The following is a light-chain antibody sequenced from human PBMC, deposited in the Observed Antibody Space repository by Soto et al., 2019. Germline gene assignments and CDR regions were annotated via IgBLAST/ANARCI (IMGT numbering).Light chain of an antibody. V-gene: IGLV2-14*03. CDR2: DVS. CDR1: SSDVGTYNF. CDR3: SSSTSSSTLVV. Sequence: QSVLTQPASVSGSPGQSITISCTGTSSDVGTYNFVSWYQQHPGTVPKLIIFDVSNRPSGVSHRFSGSKSGNTASLTISGLQAEDEADYYCSSSTSSSTLVVFGGGTKLTVL. J-gene: IGLJ3*02.